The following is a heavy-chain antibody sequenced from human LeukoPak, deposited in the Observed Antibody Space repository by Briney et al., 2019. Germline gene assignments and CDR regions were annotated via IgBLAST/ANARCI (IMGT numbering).Heavy chain of an antibody. J-gene: IGHJ4*02. CDR2: IYPVDSAT. CDR3: ARGSSYGSLPHDY. CDR1: EYTFTSYS. V-gene: IGHV5-51*02. Sequence: GEPLNFSGQRSEYTFTSYSSAWLRQLPGKGLEGMGIIYPVDSATSYSPSFQADVTISADKSSSTSYLQWSTWKPSDTPMYYCARGSSYGSLPHDYWGQGTMVTVCS. D-gene: IGHD5-18*01.